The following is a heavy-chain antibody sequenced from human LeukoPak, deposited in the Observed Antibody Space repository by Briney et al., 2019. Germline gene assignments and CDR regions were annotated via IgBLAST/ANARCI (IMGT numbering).Heavy chain of an antibody. CDR1: GFTFSSYA. CDR3: AKDRRWLQPPFLDY. D-gene: IGHD5-24*01. Sequence: GGSLRLSCAASGFTFSSYAMSWVRQAPGKGLEWVSAISGSGGSTYYADSVRGRFTISRDNSKNTLYLQMNSLRAEDTAVYYCAKDRRWLQPPFLDYWGQGTLVTVSS. J-gene: IGHJ4*02. V-gene: IGHV3-23*01. CDR2: ISGSGGST.